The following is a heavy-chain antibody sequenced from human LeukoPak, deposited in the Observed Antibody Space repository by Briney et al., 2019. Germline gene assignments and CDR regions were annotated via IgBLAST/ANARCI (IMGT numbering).Heavy chain of an antibody. Sequence: GASVKVSCKASGYTFTGYYMHWVRQAPGQGLEWMGWINPNSGGTNYAQKFQGRVTMTRDTSISTAYMELSRLRSDDTAVYYCARAVRGVPTGGWFDPWGQGTLVTVSS. CDR1: GYTFTGYY. CDR2: INPNSGGT. J-gene: IGHJ5*02. V-gene: IGHV1-2*02. CDR3: ARAVRGVPTGGWFDP. D-gene: IGHD3-10*01.